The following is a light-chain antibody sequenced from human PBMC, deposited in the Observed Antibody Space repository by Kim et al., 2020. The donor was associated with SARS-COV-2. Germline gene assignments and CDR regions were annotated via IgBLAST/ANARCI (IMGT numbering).Light chain of an antibody. CDR1: NANVGRRE. V-gene: IGLV10-54*01. CDR2: RNN. Sequence: SQPATTTCTGNNANVGRREAAWLQQHQGHPPKVLSDRNNNRRSGISERFSASRSGNTASLIITGLQSEDEADYYCSAWDISLNAVVFGGGTQLTVL. CDR3: SAWDISLNAVV. J-gene: IGLJ3*02.